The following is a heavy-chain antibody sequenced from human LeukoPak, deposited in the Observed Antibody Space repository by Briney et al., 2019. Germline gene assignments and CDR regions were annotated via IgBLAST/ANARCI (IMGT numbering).Heavy chain of an antibody. J-gene: IGHJ4*02. V-gene: IGHV1-46*01. D-gene: IGHD6-13*01. CDR2: INPNSGST. Sequence: GASVKVSCKASGYTFTSYYMHWVRQAPGQGLEWMGIINPNSGSTSYAQKFQGRVTMTRDTSTSTVYMELSSLRSEDTAVYYCARYSSSAGDYWGQGTLVTVSS. CDR3: ARYSSSAGDY. CDR1: GYTFTSYY.